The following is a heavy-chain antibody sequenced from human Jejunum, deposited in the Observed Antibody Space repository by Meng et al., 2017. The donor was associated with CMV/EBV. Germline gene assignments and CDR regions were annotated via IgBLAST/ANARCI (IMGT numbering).Heavy chain of an antibody. V-gene: IGHV4-30-4*01. CDR1: RGDYY. J-gene: IGHJ4*02. D-gene: IGHD2-15*01. Sequence: RGDYYWSWNRQPPGKGLEWIGYIYYSGSTYYNPSLKSRVAISADTSKNEFSLKVTSLTAADTAVYYCARARRDPEYCSGGSCYSFDYWGQGTLVTVSS. CDR3: ARARRDPEYCSGGSCYSFDY. CDR2: IYYSGST.